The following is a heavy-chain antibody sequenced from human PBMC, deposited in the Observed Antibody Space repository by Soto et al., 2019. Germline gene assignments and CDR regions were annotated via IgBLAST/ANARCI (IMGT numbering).Heavy chain of an antibody. V-gene: IGHV4-4*07. CDR2: IYTSGST. D-gene: IGHD2-8*01. Sequence: SETLSLTCTVSGASISGYYWSWIRKSAGKGLEWIGRIYTSGSTNYNPSLKSRVTMSVDTSKNLFSLKLSSVTAADTAVYYCARDGGPCTNGVCSYWSYYYYGMDVWGQGTTVTVSS. J-gene: IGHJ6*02. CDR3: ARDGGPCTNGVCSYWSYYYYGMDV. CDR1: GASISGYY.